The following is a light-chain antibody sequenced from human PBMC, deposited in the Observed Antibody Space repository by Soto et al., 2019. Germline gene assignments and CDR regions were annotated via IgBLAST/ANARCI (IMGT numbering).Light chain of an antibody. Sequence: DIQMTQSPSAMSASVGDRVTITCRASQGISKSLIWFQQKPGKVPKRVIYAASSLQSGVPSRFSGSGSGTEFTLTISSLQPEDSATYYCLQHSSYPLTFGGGTKVEIK. CDR2: AAS. J-gene: IGKJ4*02. V-gene: IGKV1-17*03. CDR3: LQHSSYPLT. CDR1: QGISKS.